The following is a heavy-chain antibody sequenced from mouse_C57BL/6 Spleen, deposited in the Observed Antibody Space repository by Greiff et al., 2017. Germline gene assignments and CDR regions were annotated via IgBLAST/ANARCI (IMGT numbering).Heavy chain of an antibody. V-gene: IGHV1-69*01. J-gene: IGHJ2*01. CDR2: IDPSDSYT. CDR1: GYTFTSYW. CDR3: ARKLHYFDD. Sequence: QVQLQQPGAELVMPGASVKLSCKASGYTFTSYWMHWVKQRPGQGLEWIGEIDPSDSYTNYNQKFKGKSTLTVDKSSSTAYMQLSSLTSEDSAVYYCARKLHYFDDWGQGTTLTVSS. D-gene: IGHD2-1*01.